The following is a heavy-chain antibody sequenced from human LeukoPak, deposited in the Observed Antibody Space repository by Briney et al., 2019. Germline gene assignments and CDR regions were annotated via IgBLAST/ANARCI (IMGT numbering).Heavy chain of an antibody. CDR2: ISSSSRFI. J-gene: IGHJ2*01. CDR1: GISFSNYS. Sequence: GGSLRLSCAASGISFSNYSMNWVRQAPGKGLEWVSLISSSSRFIYYRDSVKGRFTISRDNAKKSLYLQMNSLRAEDTAVYYCARAVYCSGGGCFWYFDLWGRGTLVTVSS. D-gene: IGHD2-15*01. V-gene: IGHV3-21*01. CDR3: ARAVYCSGGGCFWYFDL.